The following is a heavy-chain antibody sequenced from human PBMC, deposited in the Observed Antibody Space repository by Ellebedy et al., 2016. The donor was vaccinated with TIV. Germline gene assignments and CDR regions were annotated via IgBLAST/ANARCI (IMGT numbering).Heavy chain of an antibody. CDR3: ARDLSGYDLIGNLDLYYFDY. J-gene: IGHJ4*02. V-gene: IGHV1-2*02. CDR2: INPNSGGT. CDR1: GYTFTGYY. D-gene: IGHD5-12*01. Sequence: ASVKVSCXASGYTFTGYYMHWVRQAPGQGLEWMGWINPNSGGTNYAQKFQGRVTITADKSTSTAYMELSSLRSEDTAVYYCARDLSGYDLIGNLDLYYFDYWGQGTLVTVSS.